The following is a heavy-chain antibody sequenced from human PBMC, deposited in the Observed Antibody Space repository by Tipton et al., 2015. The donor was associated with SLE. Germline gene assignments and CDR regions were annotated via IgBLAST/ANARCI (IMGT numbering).Heavy chain of an antibody. CDR2: IYYSGST. Sequence: TLSLTCAVSGYSISSGYYWGWIRQPPGKGLEWIGYIYYSGSTNYNPSLKSRVTISVDTSKNQFSLKLSSVTAADTAVYYCARDRSSFYFDYWGQGTLVTVSS. J-gene: IGHJ4*02. D-gene: IGHD1-7*01. CDR3: ARDRSSFYFDY. V-gene: IGHV4-61*01. CDR1: GYSISSGYY.